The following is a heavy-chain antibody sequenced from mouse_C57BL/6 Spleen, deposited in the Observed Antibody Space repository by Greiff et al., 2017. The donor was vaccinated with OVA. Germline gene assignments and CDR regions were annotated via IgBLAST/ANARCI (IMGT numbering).Heavy chain of an antibody. CDR2: IYPGDGDT. J-gene: IGHJ3*01. CDR3: ARGYYGSSPFEY. D-gene: IGHD1-1*01. V-gene: IGHV1-82*01. CDR1: GYAFSSSW. Sequence: VKVVESGPELVKPGASVKISCKASGYAFSSSWMNWVKQRPGKGLEWIGRIYPGDGDTNYNGKFKGKATLTADKSSSTAYMQLSSLTSEDSAVYFCARGYYGSSPFEYWGQGTLVTVSA.